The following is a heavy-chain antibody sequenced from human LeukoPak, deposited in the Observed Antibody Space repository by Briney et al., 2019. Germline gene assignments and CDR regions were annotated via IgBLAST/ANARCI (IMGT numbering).Heavy chain of an antibody. V-gene: IGHV3-48*03. CDR1: GFTFSSYE. Sequence: GGSLRLSCAASGFTFSSYEMNWVRQAPGKGLEWVSYISNGGRTIFYADSVKGRFTVSRDNAKNSLYLQMNSLRAEDTAVYYCVRRYCSSTSCTLDSWGQGTLVTVSS. CDR3: VRRYCSSTSCTLDS. J-gene: IGHJ4*02. CDR2: ISNGGRTI. D-gene: IGHD2-2*01.